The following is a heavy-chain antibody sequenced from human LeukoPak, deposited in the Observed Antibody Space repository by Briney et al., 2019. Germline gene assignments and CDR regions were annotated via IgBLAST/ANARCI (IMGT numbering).Heavy chain of an antibody. CDR3: ARVGYNYDLGNAFDI. CDR1: GFAFSQFT. J-gene: IGHJ3*02. Sequence: PGRSLRLSCAASGFAFSQFTVHWVRQAPGKGLEWVAVISHDGYHEYYADSVKGRFTISRDNSRNTLFLQMNGLRADDTAVYYCARVGYNYDLGNAFDIWGQGTVVTVSS. CDR2: ISHDGYHE. D-gene: IGHD1-20*01. V-gene: IGHV3-30-3*01.